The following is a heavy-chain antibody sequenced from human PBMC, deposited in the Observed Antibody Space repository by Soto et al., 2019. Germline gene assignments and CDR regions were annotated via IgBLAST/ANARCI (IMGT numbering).Heavy chain of an antibody. CDR3: ARGDDSDGLDV. CDR1: GGSITIGGYS. J-gene: IGHJ6*02. Sequence: QVQLQESGPGLVKPSQTLSLTCTVSGGSITIGGYSWNGIRQHPGKGLEWIGYIYYSGSTYYNPSLKSPVTIPVDTSKNQFSLKVSSVTAADAAVYYCARGDDSDGLDVWGQGTTVTVSS. D-gene: IGHD3-3*01. V-gene: IGHV4-31*01. CDR2: IYYSGST.